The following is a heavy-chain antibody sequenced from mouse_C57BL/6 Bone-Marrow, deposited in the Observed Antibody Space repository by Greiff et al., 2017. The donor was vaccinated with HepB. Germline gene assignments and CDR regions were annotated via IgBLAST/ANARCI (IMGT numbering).Heavy chain of an antibody. D-gene: IGHD2-1*01. CDR1: GFTFSSYG. V-gene: IGHV5-6*02. J-gene: IGHJ2*01. Sequence: EVKLVESGGDLVKPGGSLKLSCAASGFTFSSYGMSWVRQTPDKRLEWVATISSGGSYTYYPDSVKGRITISRDNAKNTLYLQMSSLKSEDTAMYYCARQGLLCDYWGQGTTLTVSS. CDR3: ARQGLLCDY. CDR2: ISSGGSYT.